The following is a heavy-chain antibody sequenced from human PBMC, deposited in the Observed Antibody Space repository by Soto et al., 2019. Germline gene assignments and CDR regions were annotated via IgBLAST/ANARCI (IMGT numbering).Heavy chain of an antibody. CDR2: IYYSGST. D-gene: IGHD2-21*02. J-gene: IGHJ6*02. CDR3: ARARRCIVVVTAMTQGWDGMDV. V-gene: IGHV4-31*03. CDR1: GGSISSGGYY. Sequence: QVQLQESGPGLVKPSQTLSLTCTVSGGSISSGGYYWSLIRQNPGKGLEWIGYIYYSGSTYYNPSLKSRVTISVDTSKNQFSLKLSSVTAADTAVYYCARARRCIVVVTAMTQGWDGMDVWGQGTTVTVSS.